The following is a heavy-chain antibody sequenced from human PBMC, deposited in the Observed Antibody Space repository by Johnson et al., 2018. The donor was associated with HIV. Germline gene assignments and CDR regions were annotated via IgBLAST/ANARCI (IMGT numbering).Heavy chain of an antibody. CDR2: IYSDGSDS. V-gene: IGHV3-74*03. CDR3: ARKQWLEVPSDALDV. D-gene: IGHD6-19*01. CDR1: GFIFINYW. Sequence: VQLVESGGGLVQPGGSLRLSCAASGFIFINYWMYWVRQAPGKGLVWVARIYSDGSDSAYADSVKGRFTISRDNAKKTLYLQMNSLRAEDTAVYYCARKQWLEVPSDALDVWGQGTMVTVSS. J-gene: IGHJ3*01.